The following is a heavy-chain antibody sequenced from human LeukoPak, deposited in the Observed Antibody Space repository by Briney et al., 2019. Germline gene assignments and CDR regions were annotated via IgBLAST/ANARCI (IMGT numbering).Heavy chain of an antibody. CDR1: GGSFXGYY. D-gene: IGHD2-2*01. Sequence: SETLSLTCAVYGGSFXGYYWSWIRQPPGXXXXWIGXXXXSGSTNYNPSLKSRVTISVDTSKNQFSLKLSSVTAADTAVYYCARGGYCSSTSCPPDAFDIWGQGTMVTVSS. J-gene: IGHJ3*02. V-gene: IGHV4-34*01. CDR2: XXXSGST. CDR3: ARGGYCSSTSCPPDAFDI.